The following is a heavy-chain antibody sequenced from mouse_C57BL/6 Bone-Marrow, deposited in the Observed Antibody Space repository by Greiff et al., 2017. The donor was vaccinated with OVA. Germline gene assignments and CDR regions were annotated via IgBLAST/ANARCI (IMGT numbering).Heavy chain of an antibody. D-gene: IGHD1-1*01. CDR3: ARPFYYYGSTWFAY. CDR2: IYPSDSET. V-gene: IGHV1-61*01. Sequence: QVHVKQPGAELVRPGSSVKLSCKASGYTFTSYWMDWVKQRPGQGLEWIGNIYPSDSETHYNQKFKDKATLTVDKSSSTAYMQLSSLTSEDSAVYYCARPFYYYGSTWFAYWGQGTLVTVSA. CDR1: GYTFTSYW. J-gene: IGHJ3*01.